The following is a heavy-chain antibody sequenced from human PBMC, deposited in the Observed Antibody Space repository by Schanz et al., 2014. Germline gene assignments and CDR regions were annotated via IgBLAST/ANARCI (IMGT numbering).Heavy chain of an antibody. CDR1: GFTFSPYW. V-gene: IGHV3-7*02. J-gene: IGHJ6*02. Sequence: EVQLVGSGGGLVQPGGSLRLSCGSSGFTFSPYWMTWVRQAPGKGLEWVANIKQDESEKYYVDSVKGRFTISRDNAKNSLFLHMNSLRAEDTAVYYCLAPDYGRDVWGQGTTVTVSS. CDR2: IKQDESEK. CDR3: LAPDYGRDV.